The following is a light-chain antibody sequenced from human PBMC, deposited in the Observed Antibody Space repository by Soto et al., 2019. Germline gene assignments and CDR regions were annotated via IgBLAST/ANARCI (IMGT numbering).Light chain of an antibody. V-gene: IGLV2-8*01. CDR1: GSDIGGYNF. CDR3: SSYAGTNNRYV. J-gene: IGLJ1*01. CDR2: EVN. Sequence: QSALTQPPSASGSPGQSVTISCTGTGSDIGGYNFVSWYQQRPGKVPKLIIYEVNKRPSGVPDRFSGSKSGNTASLTVSGLQPDDDADYYCSSYAGTNNRYVFGTGTKVTVL.